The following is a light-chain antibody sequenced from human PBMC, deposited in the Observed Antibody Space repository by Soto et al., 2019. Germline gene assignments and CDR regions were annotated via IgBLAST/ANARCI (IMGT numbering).Light chain of an antibody. CDR2: GAS. CDR1: ESVSNN. Sequence: EIVLTQSPATLSVSQGERATLSCRASESVSNNLAWYQQKPGQAPRLLIFGASARATGIPARFSGSGSGTEFTLTISSLQSEDFAVYYGQQYNKWPLTFGGGTKVESK. V-gene: IGKV3-15*01. CDR3: QQYNKWPLT. J-gene: IGKJ4*01.